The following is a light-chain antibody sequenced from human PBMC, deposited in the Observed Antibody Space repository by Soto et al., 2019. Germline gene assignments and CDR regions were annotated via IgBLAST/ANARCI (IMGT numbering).Light chain of an antibody. CDR3: CSYATTSTYV. V-gene: IGLV2-23*01. CDR1: SSDVGNYNL. J-gene: IGLJ1*01. CDR2: DGS. Sequence: QSVLTQPASVSGSPGQSITISCTGTSSDVGNYNLVSWYQHHPGKAPKLMIYDGSKRPSGVSNRFSGSKSGNTASLTISGLQAEDECDYYCCSYATTSTYVFRTGTKVPVL.